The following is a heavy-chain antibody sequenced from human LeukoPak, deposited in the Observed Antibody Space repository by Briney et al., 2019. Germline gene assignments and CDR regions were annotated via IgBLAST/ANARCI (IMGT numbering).Heavy chain of an antibody. CDR2: IYYSGST. CDR1: GGSISSYY. J-gene: IGHJ6*03. CDR3: ARDRPQYYDFWSGYYTPSDYYYYMDV. D-gene: IGHD3-3*01. Sequence: PSETLSLTCTVSGGSISSYYWSWIGQPPGKGLEWIGYIYYSGSTNYNPSLKSRVTISVDTSKNQFSLKLSSVTAADTAVYYCARDRPQYYDFWSGYYTPSDYYYYMDVWGKGTTVTVSS. V-gene: IGHV4-59*12.